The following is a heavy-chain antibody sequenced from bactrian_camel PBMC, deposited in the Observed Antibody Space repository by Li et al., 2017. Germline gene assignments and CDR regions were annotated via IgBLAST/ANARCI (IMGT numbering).Heavy chain of an antibody. CDR1: GFTRSRAY. V-gene: IGHV3S7*01. D-gene: IGHD5*01. CDR2: IYTDGSGP. Sequence: HVQLVESGGGLVQPGGSLRLSCGVSGFTRSRAYMSWVRQAPGKGLEWVSSIYTDGSGPYYAEFVKGRLTMSSDNAKNTLYLELSSLKTEDTAMYYCAKSPTPTDTMGYDYNTRGQGPRSPSP. J-gene: IGHJ4*01.